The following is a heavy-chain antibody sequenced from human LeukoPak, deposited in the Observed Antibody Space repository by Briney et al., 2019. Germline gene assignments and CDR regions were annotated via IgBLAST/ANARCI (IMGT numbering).Heavy chain of an antibody. CDR2: IYPGDSDT. D-gene: IGHD2-2*01. Sequence: GESLQISCQGSGSSFTSYWIGWVRQVPGKGLEWMGIIYPGDSDTRYSPSFQGQVTISADKSISTAYLQWSSLKASDTAMYYCARPYCSSTSCYVSYFDYWGQGTLVTVSS. CDR3: ARPYCSSTSCYVSYFDY. J-gene: IGHJ4*02. CDR1: GSSFTSYW. V-gene: IGHV5-51*01.